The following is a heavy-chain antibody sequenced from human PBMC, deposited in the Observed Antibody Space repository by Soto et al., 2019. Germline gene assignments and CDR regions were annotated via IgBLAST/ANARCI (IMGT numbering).Heavy chain of an antibody. Sequence: QVQLQESDAGLVKASQTLSLTCTVSGGSVSSGASYWTWIRQSPGTGLEWIGYIYYSGSTYYSPTLKSRLSRSLDTSTNQVSLRLSSLPAADTAMYYCARATLRAVYAFDICVQGTMVTVSS. V-gene: IGHV4-31*03. CDR1: GGSVSSGASY. CDR3: ARATLRAVYAFDI. J-gene: IGHJ3*02. D-gene: IGHD5-12*01. CDR2: IYYSGST.